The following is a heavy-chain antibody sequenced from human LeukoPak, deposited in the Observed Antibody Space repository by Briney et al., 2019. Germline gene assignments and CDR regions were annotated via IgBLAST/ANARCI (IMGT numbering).Heavy chain of an antibody. Sequence: SETLSLTCTVSGGSISSYYWSWIRQPPGKGLEWIGYIYYSGSTNYNPSLKSRVTISVDTSKNQFSLKLSSVTAADTAVYYRARALAAAAPFDYWGQGTLVTVSS. D-gene: IGHD6-13*01. J-gene: IGHJ4*02. CDR3: ARALAAAAPFDY. CDR2: IYYSGST. CDR1: GGSISSYY. V-gene: IGHV4-59*01.